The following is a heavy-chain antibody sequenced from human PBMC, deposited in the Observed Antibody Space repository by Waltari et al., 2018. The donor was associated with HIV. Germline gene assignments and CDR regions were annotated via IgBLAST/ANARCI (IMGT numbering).Heavy chain of an antibody. D-gene: IGHD6-13*01. V-gene: IGHV4-39*01. CDR3: VGGSSWLWYFDL. J-gene: IGHJ2*01. Sequence: QLQLQESGPGLVKPSETLSLTCTVSGGSISSSSYYWGWIRQPPGKGLEWIGSIYYSGSTYNNPSLKSRVTISVDTSKNQFSRKLSSVTAADTAVYYCVGGSSWLWYFDLWGRGTLVTVSS. CDR1: GGSISSSSYY. CDR2: IYYSGST.